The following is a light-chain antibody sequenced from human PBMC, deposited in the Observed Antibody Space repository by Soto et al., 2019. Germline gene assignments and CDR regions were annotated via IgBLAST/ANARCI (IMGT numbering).Light chain of an antibody. V-gene: IGKV3-15*01. J-gene: IGKJ1*01. CDR2: GAS. CDR1: QSLRSS. Sequence: MTQSPYTLSVSLGERATLSCRASQSLRSSLAWYQQKPGQAPRLLIYGASTRATGIPARFSGSGSGTEFTLTISSLQPDDSATYYCQQYDTYRTFGQGTKVDI. CDR3: QQYDTYRT.